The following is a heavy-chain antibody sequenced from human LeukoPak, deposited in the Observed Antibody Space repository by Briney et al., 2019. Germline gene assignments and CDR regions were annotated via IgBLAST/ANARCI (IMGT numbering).Heavy chain of an antibody. CDR3: TTDTEQWLVPFDY. CDR1: GFTFSNAW. Sequence: PGGSLRLSCAASGFTFSNAWMSWVRQAPGKGLEWVGRIKSKTDGGTTDYAAPVKGRFTISRDDSKNTLCLQMNSLKTEDTAVYYCTTDTEQWLVPFDYWGQGTLVTVSS. CDR2: IKSKTDGGTT. V-gene: IGHV3-15*01. D-gene: IGHD6-19*01. J-gene: IGHJ4*02.